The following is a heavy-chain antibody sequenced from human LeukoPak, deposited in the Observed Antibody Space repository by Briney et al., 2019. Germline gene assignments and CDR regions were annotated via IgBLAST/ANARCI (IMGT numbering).Heavy chain of an antibody. D-gene: IGHD1-26*01. V-gene: IGHV4-39*01. CDR1: GGSISSSSYY. J-gene: IGHJ4*02. CDR2: IYYSGST. CDR3: ASSRQRNSGSYLLDY. Sequence: SETLSLTCTVSGGSISSSSYYWGWIRQPPGKGLEWIGSIYYSGSTYYNPSLKSRVTISVDTSKNQFSLKLSSVTAADTAVYYCASSRQRNSGSYLLDYWGQGTLVTVSS.